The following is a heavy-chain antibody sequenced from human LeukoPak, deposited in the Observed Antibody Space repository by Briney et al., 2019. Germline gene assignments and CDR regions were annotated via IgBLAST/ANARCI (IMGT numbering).Heavy chain of an antibody. V-gene: IGHV4-59*01. CDR1: GGSITSYY. D-gene: IGHD4-11*01. Sequence: PSETLSLTCALSGGSITSYYWSWIRQTPGKGLEWIGYLLYSGSTNYNPSLKSRVTMSIDTSKNQFSLKLRSVTAADTAVYYCARGAYSNYLSVGYWGQGILVTVSS. CDR3: ARGAYSNYLSVGY. CDR2: LLYSGST. J-gene: IGHJ4*02.